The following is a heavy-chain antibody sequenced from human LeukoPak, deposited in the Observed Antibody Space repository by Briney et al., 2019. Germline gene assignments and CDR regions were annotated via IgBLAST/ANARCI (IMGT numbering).Heavy chain of an antibody. CDR1: GFTSSSCS. D-gene: IGHD5-12*01. CDR2: ISSSSSYI. CDR3: AREGAGWLRWYYMDV. J-gene: IGHJ6*03. Sequence: GGSLRLSCAASGFTSSSCSMNWVRQAPGKGLEWVSSISSSSSYIYYADSVKGRFTISRDNAKNSLYLQMNSLRAEDTAVYYCAREGAGWLRWYYMDVWGKGTTVTVSS. V-gene: IGHV3-21*01.